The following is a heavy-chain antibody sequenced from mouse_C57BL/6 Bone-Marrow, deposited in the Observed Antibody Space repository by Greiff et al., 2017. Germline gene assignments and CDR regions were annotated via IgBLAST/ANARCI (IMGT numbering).Heavy chain of an antibody. J-gene: IGHJ4*01. CDR3: TRDYSNYEREMDY. Sequence: EVQVVESGEGLVKPGGSLKLSCAASGFTFSSYAMSWVRQTPEKRLEWVAYISSGGDYIYYADTVKGRFTISRDNARNTLYLQMSSLKSEDTAMYYCTRDYSNYEREMDYWGQGTSVTVSS. V-gene: IGHV5-9-1*02. D-gene: IGHD2-5*01. CDR2: ISSGGDYI. CDR1: GFTFSSYA.